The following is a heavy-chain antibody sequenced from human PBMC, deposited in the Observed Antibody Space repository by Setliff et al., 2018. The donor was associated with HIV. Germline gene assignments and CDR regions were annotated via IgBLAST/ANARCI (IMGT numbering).Heavy chain of an antibody. CDR2: ISTYIDKT. CDR3: ASVNSGSYVGPLDF. V-gene: IGHV1-18*01. CDR1: GYTFTSYG. Sequence: ASVKVSCNTSGYTFTSYGISWVRQAPGQGLEWMGWISTYIDKTNYAQNFQGRVTLTADTSTNTAYMELRDLRSDDSAVYYCASVNSGSYVGPLDFWGQGTMVTVS. J-gene: IGHJ3*01. D-gene: IGHD1-26*01.